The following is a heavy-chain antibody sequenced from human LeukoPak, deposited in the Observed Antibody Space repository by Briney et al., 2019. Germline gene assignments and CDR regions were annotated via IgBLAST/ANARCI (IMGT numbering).Heavy chain of an antibody. CDR3: ARHGRRGTAAAGTFDY. D-gene: IGHD6-13*01. Sequence: PSETLSLTCTVSGGSISNNIYYWGWIRQPPGKGLEWIAYISYSGSTNYDPSLKSRVTISVDTSKNQFSLKLSSVTAADTAVYYCARHGRRGTAAAGTFDYWGQGTLVTVSS. J-gene: IGHJ4*02. CDR1: GGSISNNIYY. CDR2: ISYSGST. V-gene: IGHV4-39*01.